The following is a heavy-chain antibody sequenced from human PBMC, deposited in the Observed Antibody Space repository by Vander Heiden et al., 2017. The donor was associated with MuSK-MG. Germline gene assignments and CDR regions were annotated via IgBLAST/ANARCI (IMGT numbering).Heavy chain of an antibody. V-gene: IGHV1-69*04. CDR2: IIPLLDIS. Sequence: QVQLVQSGAAVKRPGSSMKVSCKASGDTFTGHGINWVRQAPGQGLEWMGRIIPLLDISKYAQKFQGRVTITADTSTGTAYRDLSSLRSEETAVYYCARDGGYCGHNNCYKWFDPWGQGTLVTVSS. D-gene: IGHD2-2*02. CDR3: ARDGGYCGHNNCYKWFDP. J-gene: IGHJ5*02. CDR1: GDTFTGHG.